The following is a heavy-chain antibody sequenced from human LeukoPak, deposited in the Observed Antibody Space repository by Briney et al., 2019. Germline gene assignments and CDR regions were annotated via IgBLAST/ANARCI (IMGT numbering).Heavy chain of an antibody. J-gene: IGHJ4*02. Sequence: GGSLRLSCAASGFTFSSYAVHWVRQAPGKGLEWVAVISYDGSHEYYADSVKGRFTISRDNFKNTLYLQMSSLRAEDTAVYCCAKDLGPSGLGSGWPFDYWGQGTLVTVSS. V-gene: IGHV3-30*18. CDR3: AKDLGPSGLGSGWPFDY. CDR1: GFTFSSYA. CDR2: ISYDGSHE. D-gene: IGHD6-19*01.